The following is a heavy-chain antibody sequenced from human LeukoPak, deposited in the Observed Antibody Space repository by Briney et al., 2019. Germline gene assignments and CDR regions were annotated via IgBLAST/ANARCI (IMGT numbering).Heavy chain of an antibody. Sequence: GGSLRLSCAASGFTFSSYGMHWVRQAPGKGLEWVAVISYDGSNKYYADSVKGRFTISRDSSKNTLYLQMNSLRAEDTAVYYCAREGDDFWSGYSHGPFDYWGQGTLVTVSS. CDR3: AREGDDFWSGYSHGPFDY. CDR2: ISYDGSNK. CDR1: GFTFSSYG. V-gene: IGHV3-30*19. J-gene: IGHJ4*02. D-gene: IGHD3-3*01.